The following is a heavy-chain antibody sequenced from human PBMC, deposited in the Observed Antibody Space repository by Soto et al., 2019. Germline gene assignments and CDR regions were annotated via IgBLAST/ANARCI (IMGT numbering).Heavy chain of an antibody. D-gene: IGHD2-2*01. CDR3: ARIVWGSVPAASSYYYYYMDV. CDR1: GFSLSTSGMC. CDR2: IDWDDDK. J-gene: IGHJ6*03. Sequence: SGPTLVNPTQTLTLTCTFSGFSLSTSGMCVSWIRQPPGKALEWLARIDWDDDKYYSTSLKTRLTIPKDTSKNQVVLTMTNMDPVDTATYYCARIVWGSVPAASSYYYYYMDVWGKGTTVTVSS. V-gene: IGHV2-70*11.